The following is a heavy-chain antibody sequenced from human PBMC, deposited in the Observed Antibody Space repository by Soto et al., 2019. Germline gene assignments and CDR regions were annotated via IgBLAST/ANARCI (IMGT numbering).Heavy chain of an antibody. CDR3: ASTGSSSWYTYDY. CDR2: INHSGST. CDR1: GGSFSGYY. D-gene: IGHD6-13*01. V-gene: IGHV4-34*01. J-gene: IGHJ4*02. Sequence: QVQLQQWGAGLLKPSETLSLTCAVYGGSFSGYYWSWIRQPPGKGLEWIGEINHSGSTNYNPSLKSRVTISVDTSKNQFALKLSSVTAADTAVYYCASTGSSSWYTYDYWGQGTLVPVSS.